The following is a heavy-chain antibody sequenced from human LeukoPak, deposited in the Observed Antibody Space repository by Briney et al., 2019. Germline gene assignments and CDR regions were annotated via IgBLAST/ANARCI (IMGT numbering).Heavy chain of an antibody. CDR1: GASISSHY. CDR3: AREADMARPFDY. D-gene: IGHD5-24*01. Sequence: SVTLSLTCTVSGASISSHYWSWIRQPAGKGLEWIGRLSTTGATNYSPSLRSRVTLSRDTSRNQFSLKLNSVTAADTAIYYCAREADMARPFDYWGQGTLVTVSS. V-gene: IGHV4-4*07. J-gene: IGHJ4*02. CDR2: LSTTGAT.